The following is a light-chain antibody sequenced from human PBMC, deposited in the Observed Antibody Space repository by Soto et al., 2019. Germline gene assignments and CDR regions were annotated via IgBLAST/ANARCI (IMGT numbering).Light chain of an antibody. CDR1: QSVSRY. CDR3: QQYGRSPIT. J-gene: IGKJ5*01. V-gene: IGKV3-20*01. Sequence: EIVLTQSPATLSLSPGERASLSCRAGQSVSRYLSWYQQKPVQGPRLLRYGASRRATGIPDRFSGSGSGTDFPTTISRLEHEDSAEYYCQQYGRSPITFGRGTRLE. CDR2: GAS.